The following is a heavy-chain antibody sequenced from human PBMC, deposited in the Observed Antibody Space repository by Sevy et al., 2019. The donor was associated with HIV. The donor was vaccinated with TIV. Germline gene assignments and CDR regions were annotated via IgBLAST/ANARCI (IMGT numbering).Heavy chain of an antibody. Sequence: GGSLRLSCAASGFTFSRYWMTWVRQAPGKGLEWVAKIKQDGSEKYAVDSVKGRFTISRDNDKNSLYLQMNSLRAEDTAVYYCARLRDDSSGFHLDYWGQGTLVTVSS. CDR1: GFTFSRYW. J-gene: IGHJ4*02. V-gene: IGHV3-7*01. D-gene: IGHD3-22*01. CDR2: IKQDGSEK. CDR3: ARLRDDSSGFHLDY.